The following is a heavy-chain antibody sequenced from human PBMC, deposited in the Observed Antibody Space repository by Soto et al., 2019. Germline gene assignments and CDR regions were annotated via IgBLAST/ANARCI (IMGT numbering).Heavy chain of an antibody. CDR3: ARDLTSSGYYFDY. J-gene: IGHJ4*02. D-gene: IGHD3-22*01. CDR2: IIPIFDTA. Sequence: GASVKVSCKASGGTFSSYAISWVRQAPGQGLEWMGGIIPIFDTANYAQKFQGRVTITADESTSTAYMELSSLRSEDTAVYYCARDLTSSGYYFDYWGQGTLVTASS. V-gene: IGHV1-69*13. CDR1: GGTFSSYA.